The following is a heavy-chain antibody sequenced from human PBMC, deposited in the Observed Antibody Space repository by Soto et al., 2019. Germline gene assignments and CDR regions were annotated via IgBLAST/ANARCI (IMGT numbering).Heavy chain of an antibody. D-gene: IGHD3-22*01. CDR2: ISYSRST. J-gene: IGHJ4*02. CDR1: RGSLSSGGIY. Sequence: ATQTLYLTCTVSRGSLSSGGIYCNWISPQAGKGLEWIGYISYSRSTYYNPSLNSRVNISVDTSTNRFPLKLSSVTAADTAGYYCESSYDRSKSYFFDYWGLGTPVTVS. V-gene: IGHV4-31*03. CDR3: ESSYDRSKSYFFDY.